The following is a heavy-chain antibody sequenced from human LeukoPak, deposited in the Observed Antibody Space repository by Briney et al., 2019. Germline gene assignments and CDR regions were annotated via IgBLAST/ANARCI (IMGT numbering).Heavy chain of an antibody. V-gene: IGHV4-34*01. CDR3: ARAYGSGSLDAFDI. CDR2: INHSGST. Sequence: SETLSLTCAVYGGSFSGYYWSWIRQPPGKGLEWIGEINHSGSTNYNPSLKSRVTISVDTTKNQFSLKLSSVTAADTAVYYCARAYGSGSLDAFDIWGQGTMVTVSS. D-gene: IGHD3-10*01. CDR1: GGSFSGYY. J-gene: IGHJ3*02.